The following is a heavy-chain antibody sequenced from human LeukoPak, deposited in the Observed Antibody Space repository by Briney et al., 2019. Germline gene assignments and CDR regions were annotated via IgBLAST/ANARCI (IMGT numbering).Heavy chain of an antibody. CDR3: TRDFRIVVTDY. CDR2: ISSGGDNTI. CDR1: GFTFSDYY. Sequence: GGSLRLSCAASGFTFSDYYMSWIRQAPGKGLEWVSYISSGGDNTIDYADSVKGRFTISRDDSKNTLYLQMNSLRTEDTAIYYCTRDFRIVVTDYWGQGTLVTVSS. J-gene: IGHJ4*02. V-gene: IGHV3-11*04. D-gene: IGHD1-26*01.